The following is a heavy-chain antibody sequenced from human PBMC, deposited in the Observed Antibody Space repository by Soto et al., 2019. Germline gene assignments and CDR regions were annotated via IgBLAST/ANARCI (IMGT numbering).Heavy chain of an antibody. D-gene: IGHD3-22*01. Sequence: QVQLQESGPGLVKPSETLSLTCTVSGGSVSSGSYYWSWIRQPPGKGLEWIGYIYYSGSTNYNPSLKSRVTISVDTSKNQFSLKLSSVTAADTAVYYCARDDGTYYDKNWYFDLWGRGTLVTVSS. CDR2: IYYSGST. V-gene: IGHV4-61*01. J-gene: IGHJ2*01. CDR1: GGSVSSGSYY. CDR3: ARDDGTYYDKNWYFDL.